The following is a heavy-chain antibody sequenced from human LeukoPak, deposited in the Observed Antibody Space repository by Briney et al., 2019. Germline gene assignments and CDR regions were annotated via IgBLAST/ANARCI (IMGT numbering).Heavy chain of an antibody. CDR2: ISGSGGST. D-gene: IGHD3-9*01. CDR1: GFTFSSYA. V-gene: IGHV3-23*01. CDR3: AKAEGYDILTGLDY. Sequence: GVSLRLSCAASGFTFSSYAMSWVRQAPGKGLEWVSAISGSGGSTYYADSVKGRFTISRDNSKNTLYLQMNSLRAEDTAVYYCAKAEGYDILTGLDYWGQGTLVTVSS. J-gene: IGHJ4*02.